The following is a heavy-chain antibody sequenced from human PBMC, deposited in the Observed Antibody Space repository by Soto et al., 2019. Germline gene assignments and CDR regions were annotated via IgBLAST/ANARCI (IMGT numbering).Heavy chain of an antibody. CDR2: TVATSGST. V-gene: IGHV1-18*01. D-gene: IGHD3-10*01. Sequence: QVQLVQSGAEVTEPGASVKLSCKTSGYTFSTYGLSWVRQAPGQGLEWMGWTVATSGSTIYAQKFQGRVTVTTDRSTNTGYLELRRLTSDDTALYYCARVAGYGSGGRRFDNWGQGNLVNVSS. CDR1: GYTFSTYG. CDR3: ARVAGYGSGGRRFDN. J-gene: IGHJ4*02.